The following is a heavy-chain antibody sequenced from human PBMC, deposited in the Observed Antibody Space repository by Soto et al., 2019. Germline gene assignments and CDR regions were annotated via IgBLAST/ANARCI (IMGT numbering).Heavy chain of an antibody. CDR3: LGGYSDAFDI. CDR2: ISAYNGKT. V-gene: IGHV1-18*01. D-gene: IGHD3-22*01. Sequence: ASVKVSCKASGYTFTSYGISWVRQAPGQGLEWMGWISAYNGKTNYTQKLKGRVTMTTDTSTSTAYMELSSLRSEDTAVYYCLGGYSDAFDIWGQGTMVTVSS. CDR1: GYTFTSYG. J-gene: IGHJ3*02.